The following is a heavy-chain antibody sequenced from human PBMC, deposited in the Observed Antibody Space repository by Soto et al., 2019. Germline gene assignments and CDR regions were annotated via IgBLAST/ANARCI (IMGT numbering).Heavy chain of an antibody. J-gene: IGHJ4*02. CDR2: INHSGST. CDR1: GGSFSGYY. CDR3: ARPRADYSGSGSPYKD. Sequence: QVQLQQWGAGLLKPSETLSLTCAVYGGSFSGYYWSWIRQPPGRGLEWSGEINHSGSTNYNPSRKSRVALSVDPAKNQSSLKLSSVTAADTAVYYCARPRADYSGSGSPYKDWGQGTLVTVSS. D-gene: IGHD3-10*01. V-gene: IGHV4-34*01.